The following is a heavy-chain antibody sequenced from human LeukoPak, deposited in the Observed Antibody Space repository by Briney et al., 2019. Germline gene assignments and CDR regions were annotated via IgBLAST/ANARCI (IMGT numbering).Heavy chain of an antibody. D-gene: IGHD1-26*01. V-gene: IGHV3-23*01. CDR2: ISGYGDSI. CDR1: GFTFSSNA. Sequence: PGGSLRLSCEASGFTFSSNAMSWVRQAPGRGLEWVSPISGYGDSIYYADSVKGRFTISRDNSRDTLYLQMNSLGAEDTAVYYCAKDFGGSYIYYFDYWGQGTLVTVSS. J-gene: IGHJ4*02. CDR3: AKDFGGSYIYYFDY.